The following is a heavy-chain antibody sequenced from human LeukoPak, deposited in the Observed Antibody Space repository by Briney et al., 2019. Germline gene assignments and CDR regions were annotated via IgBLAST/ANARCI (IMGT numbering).Heavy chain of an antibody. D-gene: IGHD2-15*01. Sequence: PSETQSLACAVYGGSFSGYCWSWIRQPPGKGLEWIGEINHSGSTNYNPSLKSRVTISVDTSKNQFSLKLSSVTAADTAVYYCARGRLLGSGGIEDQYFDYWGQGALVTLSS. J-gene: IGHJ4*02. CDR1: GGSFSGYC. CDR2: INHSGST. V-gene: IGHV4-34*01. CDR3: ARGRLLGSGGIEDQYFDY.